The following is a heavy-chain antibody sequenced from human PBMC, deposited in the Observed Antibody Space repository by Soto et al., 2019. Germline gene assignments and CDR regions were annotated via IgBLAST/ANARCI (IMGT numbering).Heavy chain of an antibody. CDR3: ARRTETYSGVTMIVVVPHPGDYYYGMDV. V-gene: IGHV4-4*02. CDR1: GGSISSSNW. Sequence: KTSETLSLTCAVSGGSISSSNWWSWVRQPPGKGLEWIGEIYHSGSTNYNPSLKSRVTISVDKSKNQFSLKLSSVTAADTAVYYCARRTETYSGVTMIVVVPHPGDYYYGMDVWGQGTTVTVSS. J-gene: IGHJ6*02. CDR2: IYHSGST. D-gene: IGHD3-22*01.